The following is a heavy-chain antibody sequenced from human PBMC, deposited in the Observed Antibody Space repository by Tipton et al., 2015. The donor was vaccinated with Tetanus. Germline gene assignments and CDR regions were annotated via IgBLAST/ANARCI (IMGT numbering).Heavy chain of an antibody. CDR3: AQKVGATIDDAFDI. CDR2: ISAYNGNT. CDR1: GYTFTSYG. V-gene: IGHV1-18*04. D-gene: IGHD1-26*01. J-gene: IGHJ3*02. Sequence: QLVQSGAEVKKPGASVKVPCKASGYTFTSYGISWVRQAPGQGLEWMGWISAYNGNTNYARKLQGRVTMTTDTSTSTAYMELRSLRSDDTAVYYCAQKVGATIDDAFDIWGQGTMVTVSS.